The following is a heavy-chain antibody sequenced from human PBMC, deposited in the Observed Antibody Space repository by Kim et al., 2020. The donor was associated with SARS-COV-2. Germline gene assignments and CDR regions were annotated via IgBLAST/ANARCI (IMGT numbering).Heavy chain of an antibody. CDR3: ARSSPGMDV. Sequence: RHINNTDSVKGRYTIYRDNAKTSLYLQMNSLRAEDTAVYYCARSSPGMDVWGQGTTVTVSS. CDR2: RHI. V-gene: IGHV3-11*06. D-gene: IGHD3-10*01. J-gene: IGHJ6*02.